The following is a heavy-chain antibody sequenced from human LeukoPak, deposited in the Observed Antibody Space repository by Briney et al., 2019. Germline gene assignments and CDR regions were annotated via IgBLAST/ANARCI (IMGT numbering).Heavy chain of an antibody. CDR1: GFTVSSNY. CDR2: IYSGGST. Sequence: GGSLRLSCAASGFTVSSNYMSWVRQAPGKGLEWVSVIYSGGSTYYADSVKGRFTVSRDNSKNTLYLQMNSLRAEDTAVYYCAREEISGYSSSWYPKKFDYWGQGTLVTVSS. V-gene: IGHV3-53*01. J-gene: IGHJ4*02. CDR3: AREEISGYSSSWYPKKFDY. D-gene: IGHD6-13*01.